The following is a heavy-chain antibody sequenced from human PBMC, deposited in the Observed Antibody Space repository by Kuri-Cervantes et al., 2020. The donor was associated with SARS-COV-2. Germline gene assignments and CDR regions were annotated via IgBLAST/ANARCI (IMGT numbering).Heavy chain of an antibody. CDR2: ISSSGSTI. Sequence: GESLKISCVASGFTFSTYEMNWVRQAPGKGLEWVSYISSSGSTIYYADSVKGRFTISRDNAKNSLYLQMNSLRAEDTAVYYCARDRVFGVVSDYYGMDVWGQGTTVTVSS. J-gene: IGHJ6*02. D-gene: IGHD3-3*01. CDR3: ARDRVFGVVSDYYGMDV. CDR1: GFTFSTYE. V-gene: IGHV3-48*03.